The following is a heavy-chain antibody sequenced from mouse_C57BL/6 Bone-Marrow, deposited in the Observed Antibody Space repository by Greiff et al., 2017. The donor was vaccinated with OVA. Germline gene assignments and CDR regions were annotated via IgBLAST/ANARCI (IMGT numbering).Heavy chain of an antibody. Sequence: QVQLQQPGAELVKPGASVKLSCKASGYTFNSYWMQWVKQRPGQGLEWIGEIDPSDSYTNYNQKFKGKATLTVDTSSSTAYMQLSSLTSEDSAVYYCARGITTVVVDYWGQGTTLTVSS. CDR2: IDPSDSYT. J-gene: IGHJ2*01. V-gene: IGHV1-50*01. D-gene: IGHD1-1*01. CDR1: GYTFNSYW. CDR3: ARGITTVVVDY.